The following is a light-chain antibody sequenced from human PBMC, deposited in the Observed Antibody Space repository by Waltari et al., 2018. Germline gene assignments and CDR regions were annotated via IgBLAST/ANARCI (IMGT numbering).Light chain of an antibody. J-gene: IGKJ4*01. V-gene: IGKV1-5*03. CDR1: QSISKW. CDR2: EAS. Sequence: DIRMTQSPSTLSASAGDRVIISCRASQSISKWLAWYQQKPGKAPKLLIYEASTVQSGVPSRFSGTGSWTDFTLTISSLQPDDFATYYCQQYNSYSLLTFGGGTKVEIK. CDR3: QQYNSYSLLT.